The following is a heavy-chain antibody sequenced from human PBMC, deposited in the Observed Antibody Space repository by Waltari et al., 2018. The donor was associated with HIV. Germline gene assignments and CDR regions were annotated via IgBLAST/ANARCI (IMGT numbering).Heavy chain of an antibody. Sequence: QLAESGGGVVQPGRSLTPSCVTSGFTFPNYGIHWVRQAPGKGLEWVAVMSYDGSRRYYVDSVKGRFTISRDTSRNTQYLQMNSLRAEDTAVYYCAKGEYYGDYLGHWGQGTLVTVSS. CDR1: GFTFPNYG. CDR3: AKGEYYGDYLGH. J-gene: IGHJ4*02. D-gene: IGHD4-17*01. V-gene: IGHV3-30*18. CDR2: MSYDGSRR.